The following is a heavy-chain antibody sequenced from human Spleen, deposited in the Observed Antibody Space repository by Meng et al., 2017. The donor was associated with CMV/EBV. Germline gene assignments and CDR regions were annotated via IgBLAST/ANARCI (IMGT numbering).Heavy chain of an antibody. V-gene: IGHV3-74*01. Sequence: GESLKISCAASGFTFSSYWMHWVRQAPGKGLVWVSRINSDGSSTSYADSVKGRFTISRDNAKNTLYLQMNSLRVEDTAVYYCARVFLYGPFDPWGQGTLVTVSS. CDR1: GFTFSSYW. CDR3: ARVFLYGPFDP. CDR2: INSDGSST. J-gene: IGHJ5*02. D-gene: IGHD3-10*02.